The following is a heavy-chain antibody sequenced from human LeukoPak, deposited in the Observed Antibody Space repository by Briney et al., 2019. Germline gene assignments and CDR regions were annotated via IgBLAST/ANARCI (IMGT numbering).Heavy chain of an antibody. J-gene: IGHJ3*02. D-gene: IGHD6-19*01. V-gene: IGHV4-59*01. CDR1: GGSISSYY. CDR3: ARIRYSSGWWGPLNAFDI. Sequence: SETLSLTCTVSGGSISSYYWSWIRQPPGKGLEWIGYIYYSGSTNYSPSLKSRVTISVDTSKNQFSLKLSSVTAADTAVYYCARIRYSSGWWGPLNAFDIWGQGTMVTVSS. CDR2: IYYSGST.